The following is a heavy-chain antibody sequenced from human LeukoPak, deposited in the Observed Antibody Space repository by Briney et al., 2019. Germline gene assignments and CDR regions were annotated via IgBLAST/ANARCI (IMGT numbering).Heavy chain of an antibody. D-gene: IGHD1-1*01. CDR2: IRYDGNDK. J-gene: IGHJ6*03. V-gene: IGHV3-30*02. CDR1: GFSFSTFG. CDR3: AKDSQLDVGSDYYYYFYMDV. Sequence: GGSLRLSCAASGFSFSTFGMYWVRQVPGKGLEWVAFIRYDGNDKYYGDSAKDRFTISRDNSKNTLYLQMNSLTTDDTGVYYCAKDSQLDVGSDYYYYFYMDVWGRGTTVTVSS.